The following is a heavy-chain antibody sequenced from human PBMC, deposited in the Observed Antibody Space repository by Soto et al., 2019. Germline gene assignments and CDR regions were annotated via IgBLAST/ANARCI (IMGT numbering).Heavy chain of an antibody. J-gene: IGHJ3*02. CDR3: VRHDPPTDGYEDAFDI. D-gene: IGHD2-21*01. Sequence: EVQLVESGGGLVKPGGSLRLSCAASGFTLSDYSMNWVRQAPGKGLEWVASISRSSNNIYYADSVKGRLTISRDNARNSLYLQMNSLRSEDTAVYYCVRHDPPTDGYEDAFDIWGQGTMVTVSS. V-gene: IGHV3-21*01. CDR1: GFTLSDYS. CDR2: ISRSSNNI.